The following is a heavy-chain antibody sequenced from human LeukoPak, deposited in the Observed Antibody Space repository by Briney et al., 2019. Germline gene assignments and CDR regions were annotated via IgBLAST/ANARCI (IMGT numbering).Heavy chain of an antibody. Sequence: PGGSLRLSCAAFGFNFRSYAIGWVRQAPGKGLEWVSAISGSGSSTYYADSVKGRFTISRDNSKNTLYLQMNTMRAEDTALYYCAKFEGSRGGTTTRLDCWGQGTLVTVSS. CDR3: AKFEGSRGGTTTRLDC. CDR2: ISGSGSST. V-gene: IGHV3-23*01. J-gene: IGHJ4*02. CDR1: GFNFRSYA. D-gene: IGHD3-10*01.